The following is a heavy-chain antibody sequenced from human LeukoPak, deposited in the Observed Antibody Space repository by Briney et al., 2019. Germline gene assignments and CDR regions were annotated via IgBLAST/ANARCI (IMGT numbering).Heavy chain of an antibody. CDR3: ARDMIGADYYDSSGYYLSD. D-gene: IGHD3-22*01. Sequence: GASVKVSCKASGGTFSSYAISWVRQAPGQGLEWMGGIIPIFGTANYAQKFQGRVTITADESTSTAYMELSSLRSEDTAVYYCARDMIGADYYDSSGYYLSDWGQGTLVAVSS. V-gene: IGHV1-69*01. CDR1: GGTFSSYA. J-gene: IGHJ4*02. CDR2: IIPIFGTA.